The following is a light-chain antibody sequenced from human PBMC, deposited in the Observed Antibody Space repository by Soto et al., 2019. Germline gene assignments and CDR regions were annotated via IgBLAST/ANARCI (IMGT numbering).Light chain of an antibody. J-gene: IGKJ1*01. Sequence: EIVLTQSPGTLSLSPGERATLSCRASQSIDSTFLAWYQHKPGQAPRVLIYGASRRATGIPDRFSGSGSGTYFTLTISRLEPEDFAVYFCQQYESSWTFGQGTKVEMK. CDR3: QQYESSWT. V-gene: IGKV3-20*01. CDR2: GAS. CDR1: QSIDSTF.